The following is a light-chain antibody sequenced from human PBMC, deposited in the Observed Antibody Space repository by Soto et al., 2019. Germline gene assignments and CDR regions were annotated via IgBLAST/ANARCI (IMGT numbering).Light chain of an antibody. Sequence: DIVMTQSPDSLAVSLGERATINCKSSQSVLSSSNNENYLAWFQQKPGQPPRLLIYGASSRESGGPDRFSGSGSGTDFTLTISSLQAEDVAVYYCQHSYRAPLRFGGGTKVQIK. J-gene: IGKJ4*01. V-gene: IGKV4-1*01. CDR2: GAS. CDR1: QSVLSSSNNENY. CDR3: QHSYRAPLR.